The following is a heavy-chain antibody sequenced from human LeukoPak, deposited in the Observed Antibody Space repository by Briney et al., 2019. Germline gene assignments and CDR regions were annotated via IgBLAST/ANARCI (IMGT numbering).Heavy chain of an antibody. D-gene: IGHD4-17*01. CDR2: MNPNSGNT. Sequence: GASVKVSCKASGYTFTSYDINWVRQATGQGLEWMGWMNPNSGNTGYAQKFQGRVTMTRNTSISTAYMELSSLSSEDTAVYYCARGRPDYGDYYYYYMDVWGKGTTVTVSS. J-gene: IGHJ6*03. CDR1: GYTFTSYD. CDR3: ARGRPDYGDYYYYYMDV. V-gene: IGHV1-8*01.